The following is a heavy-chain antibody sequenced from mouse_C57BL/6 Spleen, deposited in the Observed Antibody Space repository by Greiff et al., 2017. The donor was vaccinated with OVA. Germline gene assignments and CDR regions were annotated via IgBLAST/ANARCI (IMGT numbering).Heavy chain of an antibody. D-gene: IGHD1-1*01. CDR1: GYTFTDYE. J-gene: IGHJ2*01. V-gene: IGHV1-15*01. CDR3: TRVLYGSSPDY. CDR2: IDPETGGT. Sequence: VQLQQSGAELVRPGASVTLSCKASGYTFTDYEMHWVKQTPVHGLEWIGAIDPETGGTAYNQKFKGKAILTADKSSSTAYMERRSLTSEDSAVYYCTRVLYGSSPDYWGQGTTLTVSS.